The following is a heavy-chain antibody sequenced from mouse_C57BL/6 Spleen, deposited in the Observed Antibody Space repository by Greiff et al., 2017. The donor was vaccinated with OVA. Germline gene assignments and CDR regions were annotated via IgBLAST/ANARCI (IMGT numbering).Heavy chain of an antibody. CDR1: GFTFSSYA. CDR3: ARERDYYIDY. CDR2: ISDGGSYT. V-gene: IGHV5-4*01. Sequence: EVKVVESGGGLVKPGGSLKLSCAASGFTFSSYAMSWVRQTPEKRLEWVATISDGGSYTYYPDNVKGRFTISRDNAKNNLYLQMSHLKSEDTAMYYCARERDYYIDYWGQGTTLTVSS. J-gene: IGHJ2*01.